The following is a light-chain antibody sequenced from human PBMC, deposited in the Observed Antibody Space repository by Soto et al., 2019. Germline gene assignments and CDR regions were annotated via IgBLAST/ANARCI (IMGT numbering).Light chain of an antibody. CDR3: SSYTSSSTLYV. CDR2: EVT. CDR1: SGDIGSYNR. V-gene: IGLV2-14*01. J-gene: IGLJ1*01. Sequence: QSALTQPASVSGSPGQSITISCTGTSGDIGSYNRVSWYQQHPGKAPKLIIYEVTDRPSGVSNRFSGSKSGNTASLTVSGLQAEDEADYYCSSYTSSSTLYVFGTGTKVTV.